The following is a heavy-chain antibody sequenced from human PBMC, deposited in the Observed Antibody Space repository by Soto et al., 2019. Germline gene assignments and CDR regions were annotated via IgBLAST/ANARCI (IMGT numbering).Heavy chain of an antibody. D-gene: IGHD3-9*01. CDR1: GGSISSYY. CDR2: IYYSGST. V-gene: IGHV4-59*08. Sequence: QVQLQESGPGLVKPSETLSLTCTVSGGSISSYYWSWIRQPPGKGLEWIGYIYYSGSTNYNPSLKSRVTISVDTSKNQFSLKLSSVTAADKAVYYCARSIPNYDILTGSNWFDPWGQGTLVTVSS. J-gene: IGHJ5*02. CDR3: ARSIPNYDILTGSNWFDP.